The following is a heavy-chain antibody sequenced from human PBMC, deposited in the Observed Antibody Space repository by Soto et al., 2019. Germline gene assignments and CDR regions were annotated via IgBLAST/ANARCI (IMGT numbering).Heavy chain of an antibody. Sequence: SVKVSCKASGGTFSSYTISWVRQAPGQGLEWMGRIIPILGIANYAQKFQGRVTITADKSTSTAYMELSSLRSEDTAVYYCAREPQWLVAFDYWGQGTLVTVSS. CDR2: IIPILGIA. V-gene: IGHV1-69*04. D-gene: IGHD6-19*01. CDR1: GGTFSSYT. J-gene: IGHJ4*02. CDR3: AREPQWLVAFDY.